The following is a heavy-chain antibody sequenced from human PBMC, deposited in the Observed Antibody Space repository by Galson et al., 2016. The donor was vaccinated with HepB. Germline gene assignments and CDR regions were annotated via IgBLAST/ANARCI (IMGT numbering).Heavy chain of an antibody. CDR3: AKNPGNGWFDP. Sequence: SLRLSCAASGFTFSSYSMAWVRQAPGKGLEWVSTISFSGDHTYYADSVKGRFTISRDNSKNTLFLEMSNLRTEDTAVFYCAKNPGNGWFDPWGQGTLVIVSS. V-gene: IGHV3-23*01. J-gene: IGHJ5*02. D-gene: IGHD1-14*01. CDR2: ISFSGDHT. CDR1: GFTFSSYS.